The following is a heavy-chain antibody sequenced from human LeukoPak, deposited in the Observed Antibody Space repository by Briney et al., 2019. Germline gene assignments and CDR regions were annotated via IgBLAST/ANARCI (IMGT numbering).Heavy chain of an antibody. CDR2: ISGSGGRT. J-gene: IGHJ4*02. CDR1: GFTFSSYA. Sequence: GGSLRLSCAASGFTFSSYAMSWVRQAPGKGLECVSAISGSGGRTYYADSVKGRFTISRDNSKSTLFLQMNSLRAEDTAVYYCAKSPTTGPPTRFDYWGQGTLVAVSS. CDR3: AKSPTTGPPTRFDY. V-gene: IGHV3-23*01. D-gene: IGHD1-26*01.